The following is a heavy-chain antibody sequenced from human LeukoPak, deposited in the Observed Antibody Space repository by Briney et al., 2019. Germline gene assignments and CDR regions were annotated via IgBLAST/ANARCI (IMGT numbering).Heavy chain of an antibody. CDR2: MYYSGTS. CDR3: ARSAGSTWGTDS. J-gene: IGHJ4*02. V-gene: IGHV4-59*13. Sequence: PSETLSLTCTVSGGSMSSYYWSWIRQPPGKGLEYIGYMYYSGTSKYNPSPKSRVTISLDTSKNQFSLRLNSVTAADTAVYYCARSAGSTWGTDSWGQGTLVTVSS. D-gene: IGHD6-13*01. CDR1: GGSMSSYY.